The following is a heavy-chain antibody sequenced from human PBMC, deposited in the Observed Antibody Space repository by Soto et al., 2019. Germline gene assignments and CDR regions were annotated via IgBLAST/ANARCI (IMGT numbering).Heavy chain of an antibody. V-gene: IGHV1-18*01. J-gene: IGHJ6*02. D-gene: IGHD2-2*01. CDR2: ISDYNGNT. Sequence: ASVKVSCKASGYIFTNYGISWVRQAPGQGLEWMGWISDYNGNTKYAQKFQGRVTMTTETSTRTAYMELRSLSSDDTAVYYCARDPNDIVVVPSANFYFYYYGMDVWGQGTTVTVSS. CDR1: GYIFTNYG. CDR3: ARDPNDIVVVPSANFYFYYYGMDV.